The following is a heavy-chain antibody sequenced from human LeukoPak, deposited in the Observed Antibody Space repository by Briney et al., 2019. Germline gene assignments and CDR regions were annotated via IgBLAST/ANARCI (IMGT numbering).Heavy chain of an antibody. CDR2: INHSGST. V-gene: IGHV4-34*01. Sequence: SETLSLTCAVYGGSFSGYYWSWIRQPPGKGLEWIGEINHSGSTNYNPSLKSRVTISVDTSKNQFSLKLSSVTAADTAVYYCARGLRYSSSWYDHWGQGTLVTVSS. CDR3: ARGLRYSSSWYDH. D-gene: IGHD6-13*01. J-gene: IGHJ5*02. CDR1: GGSFSGYY.